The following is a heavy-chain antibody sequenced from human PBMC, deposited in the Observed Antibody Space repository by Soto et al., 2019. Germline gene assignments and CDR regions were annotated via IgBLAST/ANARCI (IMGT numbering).Heavy chain of an antibody. V-gene: IGHV3-53*02. CDR2: IYSGSAT. CDR3: ARGKSGWLTFDY. Sequence: EVRLVETGGGLIQPGGSLRLSCAASGFTVSDTYMNWVRQAPGKGLEWVSVIYSGSATYYADPVKGRFTISRDNSKNPVFLQMSSLRVDDTAVYYCARGKSGWLTFDYWGQGILVTVSS. J-gene: IGHJ4*02. D-gene: IGHD6-19*01. CDR1: GFTVSDTY.